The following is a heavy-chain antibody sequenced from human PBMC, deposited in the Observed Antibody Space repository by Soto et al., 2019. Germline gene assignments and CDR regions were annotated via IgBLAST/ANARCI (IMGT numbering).Heavy chain of an antibody. Sequence: PGESLKISCKGSGYSFTSYWISWVRQMPGKGLEWMGRIDPSDSYTNYSPSFQGHVTISADKSISTAYLQWSSLKASDTAMYYCARQDSYDYVWGSYRLEYLQHWGQGTLVTVSS. CDR3: ARQDSYDYVWGSYRLEYLQH. J-gene: IGHJ1*01. CDR1: GYSFTSYW. D-gene: IGHD3-16*02. CDR2: IDPSDSYT. V-gene: IGHV5-10-1*01.